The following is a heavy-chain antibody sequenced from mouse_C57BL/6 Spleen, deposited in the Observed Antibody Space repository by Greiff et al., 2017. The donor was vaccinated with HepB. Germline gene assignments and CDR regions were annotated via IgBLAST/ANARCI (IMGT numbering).Heavy chain of an antibody. V-gene: IGHV1-85*01. D-gene: IGHD1-1*01. Sequence: QVQLKQSGPELVKPGASVKLSCKASGYTFTSYDINWVKQRPGQGLEWIGWIYPRDGSTKYNEKFKGKATLTVYTSSSTAYMELHSLTSEDSAVYFCARRFVTTVVAHYAMDYWGQGTSVTVSS. J-gene: IGHJ4*01. CDR1: GYTFTSYD. CDR3: ARRFVTTVVAHYAMDY. CDR2: IYPRDGST.